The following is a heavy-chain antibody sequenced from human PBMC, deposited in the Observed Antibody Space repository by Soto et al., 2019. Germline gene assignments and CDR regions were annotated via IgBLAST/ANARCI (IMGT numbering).Heavy chain of an antibody. D-gene: IGHD3-10*01. J-gene: IGHJ4*02. CDR2: ISGSGGST. CDR3: AKGYYGSWSYYNPVGY. V-gene: IGHV3-23*01. CDR1: GFTFSSYA. Sequence: EVQLLESGGGLVQPGGSLRLSCAASGFTFSSYAMSWVRQAPGKGLEWVSAISGSGGSTYYAVSVKGRFTISRDNSKNTLSLQMNSLRAEDTAVYYCAKGYYGSWSYYNPVGYWGQGTLVTVSS.